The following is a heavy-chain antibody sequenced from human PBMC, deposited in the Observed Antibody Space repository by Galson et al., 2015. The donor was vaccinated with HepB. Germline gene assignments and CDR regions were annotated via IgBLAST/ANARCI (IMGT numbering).Heavy chain of an antibody. J-gene: IGHJ4*02. CDR1: GFTFNNAW. CDR3: TTDWGDYGGNPGFEN. Sequence: SLRLSCAASGFTFNNAWMNWVRQAPGKGLEWVGRIKSKTDGGTTDYAAPVKGRFTISRDDSKNTLYLQMNSLKTEDTAVYYCTTDWGDYGGNPGFENWGQGTLVTVSS. CDR2: IKSKTDGGTT. D-gene: IGHD4-23*01. V-gene: IGHV3-15*07.